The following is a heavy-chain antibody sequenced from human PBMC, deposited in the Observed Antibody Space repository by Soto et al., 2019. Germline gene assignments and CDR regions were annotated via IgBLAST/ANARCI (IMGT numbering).Heavy chain of an antibody. CDR1: GFSLSDYA. V-gene: IGHV3-48*02. CDR3: ARIKLVEWFFINVDVYDMDV. J-gene: IGHJ6*02. D-gene: IGHD3-3*01. CDR2: ISSDSRTI. Sequence: GGSLRLSCVASGFSLSDYAVNWVRQAPGKGLEWVSFISSDSRTIYYADSVEGRFTVSRDNARNSVSLQMDSLRNEDAAVYYCARIKLVEWFFINVDVYDMDVWGQGTPVTVSS.